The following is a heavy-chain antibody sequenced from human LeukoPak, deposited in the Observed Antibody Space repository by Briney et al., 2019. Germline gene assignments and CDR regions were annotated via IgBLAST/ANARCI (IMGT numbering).Heavy chain of an antibody. J-gene: IGHJ4*02. CDR3: AKLMSQPALLFFDQ. V-gene: IGHV3-23*01. Sequence: PGGSLRLSCAASGFTFSTYGMSWVRQAPGKGLEWVATVSGSGLYTYYADSVRGRFTISRDNSKDTFYLQMNSLRAEDTAVYYCAKLMSQPALLFFDQWGQGTLVTVSS. CDR2: VSGSGLYT. D-gene: IGHD3-10*01. CDR1: GFTFSTYG.